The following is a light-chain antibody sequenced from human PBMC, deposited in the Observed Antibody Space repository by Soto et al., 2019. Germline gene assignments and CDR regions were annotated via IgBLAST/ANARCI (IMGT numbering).Light chain of an antibody. CDR1: QSVSSSY. CDR3: QQDYNLWT. Sequence: EIVMTQSQATLSLSPGERATLSCRASQSVSSSYLSWYQQKPGQAPRLLIYGASTRATGIPARFSGSGSGTDFTLTISSLQPEDFAVYYCQQDYNLWTFGQGTKVDIK. V-gene: IGKV3D-7*01. J-gene: IGKJ1*01. CDR2: GAS.